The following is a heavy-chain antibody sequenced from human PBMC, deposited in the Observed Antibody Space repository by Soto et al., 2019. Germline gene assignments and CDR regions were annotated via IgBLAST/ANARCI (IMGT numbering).Heavy chain of an antibody. CDR3: AREGEDYYDFWSGYYTAYGMDV. D-gene: IGHD3-3*01. V-gene: IGHV3-11*01. CDR1: GFTFSDYY. J-gene: IGHJ6*02. Sequence: QEQLVESGGGLVKPGGSLRLSCAASGFTFSDYYMSWIRQAPGKGLEWLTYISSSGSTIYYADSVKGRFTISRDNAKNSLYLQMNSLRAEDTAVYYCAREGEDYYDFWSGYYTAYGMDVWGQGTTVTVSS. CDR2: ISSSGSTI.